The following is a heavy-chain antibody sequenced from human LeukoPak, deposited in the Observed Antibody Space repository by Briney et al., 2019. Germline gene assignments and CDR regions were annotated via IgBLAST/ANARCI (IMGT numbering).Heavy chain of an antibody. D-gene: IGHD3/OR15-3a*01. Sequence: ASVKVSCKTSGYSFSNYGIDWVRQAPGRGLEWMGWILPYNGDTKYVQKFQGRVTLTTDTSTSTAYMELRTLTSDDTAVYFCAIHDGRWSIDFWGQGTLVTVSS. CDR3: AIHDGRWSIDF. CDR2: ILPYNGDT. J-gene: IGHJ4*02. CDR1: GYSFSNYG. V-gene: IGHV1-18*01.